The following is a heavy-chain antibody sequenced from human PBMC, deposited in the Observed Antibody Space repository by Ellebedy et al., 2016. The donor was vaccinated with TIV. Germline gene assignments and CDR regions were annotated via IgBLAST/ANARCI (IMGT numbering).Heavy chain of an antibody. V-gene: IGHV4-30-2*01. CDR1: GGSISSGGYS. CDR2: IYHSGST. J-gene: IGHJ6*02. Sequence: LRLXXAVSGGSISSGGYSWSWIRQPPGKGLEWIGYIYHSGSTYYNPSLKSRVTISVDRSKNQFSLKLSSVTAADTAVYYCARGDYYYGMDVWGQGTTVTVSS. CDR3: ARGDYYYGMDV.